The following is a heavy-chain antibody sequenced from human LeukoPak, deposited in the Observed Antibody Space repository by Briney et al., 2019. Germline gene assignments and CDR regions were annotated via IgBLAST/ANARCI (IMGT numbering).Heavy chain of an antibody. CDR3: AREVPGGWFGELLTPYYYYYMDV. D-gene: IGHD3-10*01. V-gene: IGHV3-21*01. J-gene: IGHJ6*03. CDR1: GFTFSSYS. CDR2: ISSSSSYI. Sequence: GGSLRLSCAASGFTFSSYSMNWVRQAPGKGLEWVSSISSSSSYIYYADSVKGRFTISRDNAKNSLYLQMNSLRAEDTAVYYCAREVPGGWFGELLTPYYYYYMDVWGKGTTVTVSS.